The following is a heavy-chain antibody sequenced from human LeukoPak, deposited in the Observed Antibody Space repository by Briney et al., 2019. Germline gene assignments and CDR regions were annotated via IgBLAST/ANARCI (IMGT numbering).Heavy chain of an antibody. J-gene: IGHJ1*01. CDR3: AHSSGYIESAECFQH. Sequence: SVKVSCKASGYTFTSYAISWVRQAPGQGLEWMGRIIPILGIANYAQNFQGRVTITADKSTSTAYMELSSLRSEDTAVYYCAHSSGYIESAECFQHWGQGTLVTVSS. CDR2: IIPILGIA. D-gene: IGHD3-22*01. CDR1: GYTFTSYA. V-gene: IGHV1-69*04.